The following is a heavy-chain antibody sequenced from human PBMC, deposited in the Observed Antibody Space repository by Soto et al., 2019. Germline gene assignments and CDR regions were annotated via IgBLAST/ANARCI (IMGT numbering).Heavy chain of an antibody. D-gene: IGHD3-22*01. V-gene: IGHV1-69*01. CDR2: IIPIIGPA. J-gene: IGHJ5*02. Sequence: QVQLVQSGXEVKRPGSSVKLSCKASGGTFTYYGXSWVRQAPXQXXEWMGGIIPIIGPATYAQKFQGRVTITADQSTSTAYMELSSLGSEDTALYYCARDLGTTIAGPPRRETYGWLDPWGQGTLVTVSS. CDR3: ARDLGTTIAGPPRRETYGWLDP. CDR1: GGTFTYYG.